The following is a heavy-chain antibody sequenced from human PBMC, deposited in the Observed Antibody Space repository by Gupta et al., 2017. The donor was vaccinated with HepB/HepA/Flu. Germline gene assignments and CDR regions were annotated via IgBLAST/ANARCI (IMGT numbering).Heavy chain of an antibody. D-gene: IGHD4-17*01. CDR1: GGSFSGSD. V-gene: IGHV4-34*01. CDR3: ARGRRCAPYYYYYMDV. J-gene: IGHJ6*03. Sequence: QAQLQQWGAGLLKPSETLSITCAVDGGSFSGSDWSWIRQPPGKGLEWIMEINHSISTNDNPSLKSRITIAVDTSKNQFSLKLSSVTAADTAVYYCARGRRCAPYYYYYMDVWGKGTTVTVSS. CDR2: INHSIST.